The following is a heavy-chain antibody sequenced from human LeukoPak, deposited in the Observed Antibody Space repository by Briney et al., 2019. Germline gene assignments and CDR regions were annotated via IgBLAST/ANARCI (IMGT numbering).Heavy chain of an antibody. CDR2: IYYTGRT. Sequence: PSETLSLTCTVSGGSISSSSYYWGWIRQPPGKGLEWIGSIYYTGRTYYNPSLKSRVTISLDTSKRQFSLKLSSVTAADTAVYYCARGNYYGSGSHLDYWGQGTLVIVSS. CDR3: ARGNYYGSGSHLDY. D-gene: IGHD3-10*01. V-gene: IGHV4-39*07. J-gene: IGHJ4*02. CDR1: GGSISSSSYY.